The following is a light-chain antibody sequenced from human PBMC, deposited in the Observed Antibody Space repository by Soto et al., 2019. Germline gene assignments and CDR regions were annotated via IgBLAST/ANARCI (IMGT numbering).Light chain of an antibody. CDR2: EVN. CDR3: SSYSISTAYL. CDR1: SIDVGGYDY. Sequence: ALTQPASVSGSPGQSITISCTLTSIDVGGYDYVSWYQLHPGKAPKLMVFEVNNRPSGVSYRFSGSKSGNTASLTISGLQAEDEADYFCSSYSISTAYLFGTGTKVTVL. V-gene: IGLV2-14*01. J-gene: IGLJ1*01.